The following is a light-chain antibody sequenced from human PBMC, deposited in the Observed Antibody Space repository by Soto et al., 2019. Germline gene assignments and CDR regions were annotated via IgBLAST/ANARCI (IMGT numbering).Light chain of an antibody. V-gene: IGKV3-20*01. CDR3: QQYGSSPLT. CDR2: GAS. J-gene: IGKJ4*01. CDR1: QSVSSSY. Sequence: EIVVTHSPRTLSFSPGESATLSCRASQSVSSSYLAWYQQKPGQAPRLLIYGASSRATGIPDRFSGSGSGTDFTLTISRLEPEDFAVYYCQQYGSSPLTFGGGTKVDIK.